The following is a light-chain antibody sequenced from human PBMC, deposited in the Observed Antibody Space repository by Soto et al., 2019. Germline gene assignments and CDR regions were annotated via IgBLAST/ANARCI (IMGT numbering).Light chain of an antibody. CDR2: GAS. J-gene: IGKJ2*01. CDR1: QSVSSTY. CDR3: QQYGSSPVT. Sequence: EIVLTQSPGTLSLSPGERATLSCRASQSVSSTYLAWYQQKPGQATRLLIYGASNRATGIPDRFSGSGSVTDFTLTISRLEPEDFAVYYCQQYGSSPVTFGQGTKLEIK. V-gene: IGKV3-20*01.